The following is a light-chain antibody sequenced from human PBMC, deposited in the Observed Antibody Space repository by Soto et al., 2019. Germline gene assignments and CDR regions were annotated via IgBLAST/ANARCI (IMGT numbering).Light chain of an antibody. Sequence: EIVLTQSPATLSFSPGERATLSCRASQSVSRYLAWYQQKPGQAPRLLIYDACNRATGIPARFSGSGSGTDFTLTISSLEPEDFAVYYCQQRSNWPPITFGQGTRLEIK. CDR1: QSVSRY. J-gene: IGKJ5*01. CDR2: DAC. CDR3: QQRSNWPPIT. V-gene: IGKV3-11*01.